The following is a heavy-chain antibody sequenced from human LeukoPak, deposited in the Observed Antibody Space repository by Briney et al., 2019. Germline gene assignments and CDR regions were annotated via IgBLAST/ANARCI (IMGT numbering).Heavy chain of an antibody. CDR1: GFTFGSHG. Sequence: PGGSLRLSCAVSGFTFGSHGMTWVRQTPGKGLVWVAGISSSGGSIYYAGSAKGRFSISRDNYKNTLYLQMNSLRAEDTAVYYCARTFAVWFGELSLCSFDYWGRGTVVTVAS. CDR2: ISSSGGSI. J-gene: IGHJ4*02. CDR3: ARTFAVWFGELSLCSFDY. D-gene: IGHD3-10*01. V-gene: IGHV3-23*01.